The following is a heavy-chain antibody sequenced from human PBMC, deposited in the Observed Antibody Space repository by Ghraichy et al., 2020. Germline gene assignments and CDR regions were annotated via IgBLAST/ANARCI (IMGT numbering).Heavy chain of an antibody. J-gene: IGHJ6*02. CDR2: ISSSSSYI. CDR3: AKDKMYTGTVRAMDV. D-gene: IGHD1-26*01. CDR1: GFTFSSYS. Sequence: GGSLRLSCAASGFTFSSYSMNWVRQAPGKGLEWVSSISSSSSYIYYADSVKGRFTISRDNSKNTLYLQMNSLRVEDTAVYYCAKDKMYTGTVRAMDVWGQGTTVTVSS. V-gene: IGHV3-21*04.